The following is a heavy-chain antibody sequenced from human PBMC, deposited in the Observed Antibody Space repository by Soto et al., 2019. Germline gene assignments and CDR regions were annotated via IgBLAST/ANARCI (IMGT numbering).Heavy chain of an antibody. J-gene: IGHJ4*02. CDR2: IIPILGIA. CDR1: GGTFSSYT. CDR3: ARGNVGFGEVEY. Sequence: ASVKVSFKASGGTFSSYTISWVRQAPGQGLEWMGRIIPILGIANYAQKFQGRVTITADKSTSTAYMELSSLRSEDTAVYYCARGNVGFGEVEYWGQGTLVTVSS. D-gene: IGHD3-10*01. V-gene: IGHV1-69*02.